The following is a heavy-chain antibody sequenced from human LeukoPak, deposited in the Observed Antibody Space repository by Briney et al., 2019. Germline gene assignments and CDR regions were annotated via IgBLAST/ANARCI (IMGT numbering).Heavy chain of an antibody. J-gene: IGHJ4*02. Sequence: GGSLRLSCAASGFTFSSYGMNWVRQAPGKGLEWVSVISAGGGATYYADSVKGRFIISRDNSKNTLYLQMNSLRAEDTAVYYCAKRNCSGGTCYPIDYWGQGTLVTVSS. CDR3: AKRNCSGGTCYPIDY. D-gene: IGHD2-15*01. CDR2: ISAGGGAT. V-gene: IGHV3-23*01. CDR1: GFTFSSYG.